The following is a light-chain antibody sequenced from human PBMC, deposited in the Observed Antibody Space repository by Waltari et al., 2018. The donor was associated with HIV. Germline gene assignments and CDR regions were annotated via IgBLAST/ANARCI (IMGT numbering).Light chain of an antibody. CDR3: CSYAGNYTFV. Sequence: QSALTQPRSVSGSPGQSVTISCTGTRSDVGGYKYVSWYQHHPGKAPQLMIFDVNKRPSGVPDRFSGSKSGNTASLTISGLQAEDEADYDCCSYAGNYTFVFGGGTKLTVL. J-gene: IGLJ2*01. V-gene: IGLV2-11*01. CDR1: RSDVGGYKY. CDR2: DVN.